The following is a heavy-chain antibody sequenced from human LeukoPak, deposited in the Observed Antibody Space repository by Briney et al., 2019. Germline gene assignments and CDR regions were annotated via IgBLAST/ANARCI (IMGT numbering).Heavy chain of an antibody. V-gene: IGHV4-38-2*02. J-gene: IGHJ4*02. CDR3: ARDVAVSFSNPGIAAAGTLDY. CDR2: IYHSGST. D-gene: IGHD6-13*01. Sequence: SETLSLTCTVSGYSISSGYYWGWIRQPPGKGLELIGSIYHSGSTYYNPSLKSRVTISVDTSKNQFSLKLSSVTAADTAVYYCARDVAVSFSNPGIAAAGTLDYWGQGTLVTVSS. CDR1: GYSISSGYY.